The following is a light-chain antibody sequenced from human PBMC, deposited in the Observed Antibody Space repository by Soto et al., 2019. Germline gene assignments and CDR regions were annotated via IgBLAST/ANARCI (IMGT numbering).Light chain of an antibody. Sequence: DIVMTQSPDSLSVPLGERATISCKPSQTLLYSSNNKNYLAWFQQKPGQPPKLLMYWASTRNPGVPDRFSGSGSGTDFTLSISGLQAEDAAIYYCQQYYHVPVTFVQGTRLEI. CDR3: QQYYHVPVT. CDR1: QTLLYSSNNKNY. J-gene: IGKJ5*01. CDR2: WAS. V-gene: IGKV4-1*01.